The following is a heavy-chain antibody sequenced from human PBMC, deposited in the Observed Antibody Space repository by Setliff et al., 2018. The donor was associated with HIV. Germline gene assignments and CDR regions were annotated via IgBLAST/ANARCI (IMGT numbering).Heavy chain of an antibody. D-gene: IGHD3-10*01. Sequence: PSETLSLTCAVYGGSFSGYFWSWVRQSPGKGLEWIGEINHNRKTNYNPSLKSRVTISIDRSKNQFSLKPNSVIAADTAVYYCTRVRDHYDSGTYYRPLYFFDSWGQGTLVTVSS. CDR1: GGSFSGYF. J-gene: IGHJ4*02. CDR3: TRVRDHYDSGTYYRPLYFFDS. V-gene: IGHV4-34*01. CDR2: INHNRKT.